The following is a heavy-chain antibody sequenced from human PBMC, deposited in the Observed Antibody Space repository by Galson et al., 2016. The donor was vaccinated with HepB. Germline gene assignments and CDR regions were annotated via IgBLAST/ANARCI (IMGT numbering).Heavy chain of an antibody. J-gene: IGHJ4*02. V-gene: IGHV3-48*02. CDR2: INGGATAV. CDR1: GFNFSIYG. Sequence: SLRLSCAASGFNFSIYGMNWLRQAPGKGLEWVSYINGGATAVRYADSVKDRFTISRDNARNLVFLQMNSLRDEDTAVYYCAKRDQIGGDYWGQGTLVTVSS. D-gene: IGHD3-10*01. CDR3: AKRDQIGGDY.